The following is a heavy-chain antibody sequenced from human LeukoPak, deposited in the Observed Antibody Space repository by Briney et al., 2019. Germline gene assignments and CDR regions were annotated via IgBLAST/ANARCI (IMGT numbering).Heavy chain of an antibody. D-gene: IGHD6-13*01. CDR2: IYYSGST. V-gene: IGHV4-59*01. J-gene: IGHJ6*03. CDR1: GGSISSYY. Sequence: SETLSLTCTVSGGSISSYYWSWIRQPPGKGLEWIGYIYYSGSTNYNPSLKSRVTISVDTSKNQFSLKLSSVTAADTAVYCCARGSSSWNVGLLGDYMDVWGKGTTVTVSS. CDR3: ARGSSSWNVGLLGDYMDV.